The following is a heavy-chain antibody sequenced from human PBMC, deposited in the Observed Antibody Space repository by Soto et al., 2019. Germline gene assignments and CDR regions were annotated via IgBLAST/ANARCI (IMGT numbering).Heavy chain of an antibody. CDR1: GGTFSSYA. CDR2: NIPIFGTA. J-gene: IGHJ6*02. CDR3: SSDSPAGSSSWSSWVPDHYGMDV. V-gene: IGHV1-69*01. Sequence: QVQLVQSGAEVKKPGSSVKVSCKASGGTFSSYAISWVRQAPGQGLEWMGGNIPIFGTANYAQKFQGRVTITADESTCTAYMEPSSLRSEDTAVYYGSSDSPAGSSSWSSWVPDHYGMDVWGQGTTVTVSS. D-gene: IGHD6-13*01.